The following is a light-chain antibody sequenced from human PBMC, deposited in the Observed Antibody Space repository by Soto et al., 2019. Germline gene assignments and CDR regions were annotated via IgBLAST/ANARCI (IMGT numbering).Light chain of an antibody. CDR1: QSISSW. Sequence: DIQMTLSPSTLSASVEDRVTITCRASQSISSWLAWYQQKPGKAPKLLIYDASSLESGVPARFSGSGSGTEFTLTISSLQPDDFATYYCQQYNSYSWTFGQGTKVDI. J-gene: IGKJ1*01. CDR3: QQYNSYSWT. V-gene: IGKV1-5*01. CDR2: DAS.